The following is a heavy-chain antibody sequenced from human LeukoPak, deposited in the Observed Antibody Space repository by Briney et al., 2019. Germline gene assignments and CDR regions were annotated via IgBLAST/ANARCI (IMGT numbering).Heavy chain of an antibody. CDR3: ARGGNVYYGSGSYYNWFDP. CDR2: INHSGGT. CDR1: GGSFSGYY. V-gene: IGHV4-34*01. Sequence: SETLSLTCAVYGGSFSGYYWSWIRQPPGKGLEWIGEINHSGGTNYNPSLKSRVTISVDTSKNQFSLKLSSVTAADTAVYYCARGGNVYYGSGSYYNWFDPWGQGTLVTVSS. D-gene: IGHD3-10*01. J-gene: IGHJ5*02.